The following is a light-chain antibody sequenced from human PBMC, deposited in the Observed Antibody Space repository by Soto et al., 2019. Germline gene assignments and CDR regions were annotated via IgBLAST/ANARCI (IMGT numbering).Light chain of an antibody. Sequence: EIVLTQSPGTLSLSPGERATLSCRASQSVSSSYLAWYQQKPGQAPRLLIYGASSRATGIPDRFSGSGSGTDFTLTISRLEPEDFAVYYCQQYGSSSLTFEGGTKVEIK. CDR1: QSVSSSY. CDR3: QQYGSSSLT. V-gene: IGKV3-20*01. J-gene: IGKJ4*01. CDR2: GAS.